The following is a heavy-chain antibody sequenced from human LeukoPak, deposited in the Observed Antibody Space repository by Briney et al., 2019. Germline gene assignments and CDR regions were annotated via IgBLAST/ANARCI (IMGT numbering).Heavy chain of an antibody. D-gene: IGHD1-26*01. J-gene: IGHJ4*02. CDR3: AIEGPSEYYFDY. CDR2: IIPIFGTA. CDR1: GGTFSSYA. Sequence: SVKVSCKASGGTFSSYAISWVRQAPGQGLEWMGRIIPIFGTANYARKFQGRVTITTDESTSTAYMELSSLRSEDTAVYYCAIEGPSEYYFDYWGQGTLVTVSS. V-gene: IGHV1-69*05.